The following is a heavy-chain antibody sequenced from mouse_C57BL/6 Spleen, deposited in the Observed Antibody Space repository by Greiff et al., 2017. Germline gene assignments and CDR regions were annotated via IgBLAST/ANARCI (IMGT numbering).Heavy chain of an antibody. CDR1: GFTFSSYA. J-gene: IGHJ2*01. Sequence: VQLQESGGGLVKPGGSLKLSCAASGFTFSSYAMSWVRQTPEKRLEWVATISDGGSYTYYPDNVKGRFTISRDNAKNNLYLQMSHLKSEDTAMYYCAKFTTAFDYWGQGTTLTVSS. CDR3: AKFTTAFDY. V-gene: IGHV5-4*01. D-gene: IGHD1-2*01. CDR2: ISDGGSYT.